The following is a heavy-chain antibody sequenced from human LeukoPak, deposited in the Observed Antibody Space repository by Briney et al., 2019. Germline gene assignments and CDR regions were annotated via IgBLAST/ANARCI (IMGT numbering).Heavy chain of an antibody. J-gene: IGHJ4*02. CDR1: GYSISSGYY. Sequence: SETLSLTCTVSGYSISSGYYWGWIRQPPGKGLEWIGSIYHSGSTYYNPSLKSRVTISVDTSKNQFSLKLSSVTAADTAVYYCARLYSGSCLDYWGQGTLVTVSS. CDR3: ARLYSGSCLDY. V-gene: IGHV4-38-2*02. D-gene: IGHD6-13*01. CDR2: IYHSGST.